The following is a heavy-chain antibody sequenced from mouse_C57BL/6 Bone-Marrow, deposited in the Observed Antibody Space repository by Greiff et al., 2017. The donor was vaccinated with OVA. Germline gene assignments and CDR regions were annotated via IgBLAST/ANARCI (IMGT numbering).Heavy chain of an antibody. CDR1: GYTFTEYT. Sequence: VQLQQSGAELVKPGASVKLSCKASGYTFTEYTIHWVKQRSGQGLEWIGWFYPGSGSIKYNEKFKDKATLTADKSSSTVYMELRSLTSEDSAVYYGTRKDYYYGSSPFAYWGQGTLVTVSA. J-gene: IGHJ3*01. D-gene: IGHD1-1*01. CDR3: TRKDYYYGSSPFAY. CDR2: FYPGSGSI. V-gene: IGHV1-62-2*01.